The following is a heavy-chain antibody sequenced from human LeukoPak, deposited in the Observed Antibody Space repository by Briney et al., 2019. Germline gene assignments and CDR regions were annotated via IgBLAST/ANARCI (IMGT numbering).Heavy chain of an antibody. CDR2: INHSGST. D-gene: IGHD3-3*01. Sequence: PSETLSLTCAVYGGSFSGYYWSWIRQPPGKGLEWIGEINHSGSTNYNPSLKSRVTISVDTSKNQSSLKLSSVTAADTAVYYCARGGLSYVLRFLEWFTYGMDVWGQGTTVTVSS. J-gene: IGHJ6*02. V-gene: IGHV4-34*01. CDR3: ARGGLSYVLRFLEWFTYGMDV. CDR1: GGSFSGYY.